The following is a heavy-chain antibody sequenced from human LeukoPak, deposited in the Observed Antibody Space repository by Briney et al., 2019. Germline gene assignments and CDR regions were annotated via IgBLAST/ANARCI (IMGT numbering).Heavy chain of an antibody. CDR3: AGEVGIAVAGPTGAFDY. V-gene: IGHV1-69*01. D-gene: IGHD6-19*01. CDR1: GGTFSSYA. Sequence: SVKVSCKASGGTFSSYAISWVRQAPGQGLEWMGGIIPIFGTANYAQKFQGRVTITADESTSTAYMELSSLRSEDTAVYYCAGEVGIAVAGPTGAFDYWGQGTLVTVSS. J-gene: IGHJ4*02. CDR2: IIPIFGTA.